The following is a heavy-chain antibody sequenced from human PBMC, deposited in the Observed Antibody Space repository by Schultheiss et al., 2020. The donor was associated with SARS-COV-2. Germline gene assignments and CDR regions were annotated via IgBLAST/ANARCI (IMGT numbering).Heavy chain of an antibody. D-gene: IGHD5-18*01. CDR1: GFNFNDCA. CDR2: ISATAGTI. CDR3: AKERESRGYSYGPPPRYFDY. Sequence: GGSLRLSCAASGFNFNDCAMNWVRQAPGKGLEWVSAISATAGTIYYADSVQGRFTLSRDNSKNTLYLQMNSLRAEDTAVYYCAKERESRGYSYGPPPRYFDYWGQGTLVTVSS. J-gene: IGHJ4*02. V-gene: IGHV3-23*01.